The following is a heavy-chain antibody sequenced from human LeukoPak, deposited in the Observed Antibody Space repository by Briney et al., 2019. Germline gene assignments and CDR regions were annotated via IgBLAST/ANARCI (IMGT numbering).Heavy chain of an antibody. D-gene: IGHD3-22*01. CDR3: ATSGYMSYFDY. Sequence: PLETLSLTCAVSGGSISSGGHSWSWIRQPPGKGLEWIGYIYRSGDTYYNPSLKSRVTISVDRSKNQFSLKLSSVTAADTAVYYCATSGYMSYFDYWGQGTLVTVSS. CDR2: IYRSGDT. CDR1: GGSISSGGHS. V-gene: IGHV4-30-2*01. J-gene: IGHJ4*02.